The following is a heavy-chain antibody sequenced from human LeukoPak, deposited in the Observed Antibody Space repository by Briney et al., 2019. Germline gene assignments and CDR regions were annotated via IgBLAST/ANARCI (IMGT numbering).Heavy chain of an antibody. Sequence: GGSLRLSCAASGFTFSSYSMNWVRQAPGKGLEWVSSISSSSSYIYYADSVKGRFTISRDNAKNSLYLQMNSLRAEDTAVYYCARDRGSIVGAPLGYWGQGTLVTVSS. V-gene: IGHV3-21*01. J-gene: IGHJ4*02. CDR1: GFTFSSYS. D-gene: IGHD1-26*01. CDR3: ARDRGSIVGAPLGY. CDR2: ISSSSSYI.